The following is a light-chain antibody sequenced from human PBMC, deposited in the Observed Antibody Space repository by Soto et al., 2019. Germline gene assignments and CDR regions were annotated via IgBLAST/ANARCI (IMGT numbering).Light chain of an antibody. CDR2: DVS. CDR3: GSYTSTSTLGL. V-gene: IGLV2-14*03. Sequence: QSALTQPASVSGSPGQSITISCTGTSSDVGGYNCVSWYQQHPDKAPKLIIYDVSNRPSGVSNRFSGSKSGYTASLTISGLQAEDEADYYCGSYTSTSTLGLFGGGTQLTVL. CDR1: SSDVGGYNC. J-gene: IGLJ2*01.